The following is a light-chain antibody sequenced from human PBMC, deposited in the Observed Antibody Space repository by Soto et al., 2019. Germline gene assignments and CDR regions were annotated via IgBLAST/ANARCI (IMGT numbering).Light chain of an antibody. CDR3: SSYTSSSTLV. Sequence: QSVLTQPASVSGSPGQSITISCYGTSSDVGGYDYVSWYQQHPGKAPKLMIYDVTNRPSGVSNRFSGSKSGNTASLTISGLQAEDEADYYCSSYTSSSTLVFGGGTKLTVL. V-gene: IGLV2-14*01. CDR2: DVT. J-gene: IGLJ2*01. CDR1: SSDVGGYDY.